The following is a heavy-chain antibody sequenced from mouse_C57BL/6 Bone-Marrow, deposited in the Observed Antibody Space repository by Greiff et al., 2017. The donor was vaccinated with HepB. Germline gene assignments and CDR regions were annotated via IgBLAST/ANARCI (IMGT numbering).Heavy chain of an antibody. CDR2: IWSGGNT. J-gene: IGHJ1*03. CDR3: AREGVATGYWYFDV. D-gene: IGHD1-1*01. Sequence: VQLQQSGPGLVQPSQSLSITCTVSGFSLTSYGVHWVRQSPGKGLEWLGVIWSGGNTDNNAAFISRLSISKDNSEGQVFFKMNSRQADDKAIYCWAREGVATGYWYFDVWGRGTTVTVSA. V-gene: IGHV2-2*01. CDR1: GFSLTSYG.